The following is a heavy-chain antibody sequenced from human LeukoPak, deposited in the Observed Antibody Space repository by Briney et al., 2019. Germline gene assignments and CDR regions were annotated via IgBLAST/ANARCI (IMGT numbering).Heavy chain of an antibody. CDR3: AKGGGYRGYDFAFPVWNYFDH. Sequence: GGSLRLSCAASGFTFSSYAMSWVRQAPGKGLEWVSAITGSGGSTYYADSVKGRFTISRDNSKNTLYLQMNSLRAEDTAVYYCAKGGGYRGYDFAFPVWNYFDHWGQRGLVTVSS. CDR1: GFTFSSYA. J-gene: IGHJ4*02. CDR2: ITGSGGST. V-gene: IGHV3-23*01. D-gene: IGHD5-12*01.